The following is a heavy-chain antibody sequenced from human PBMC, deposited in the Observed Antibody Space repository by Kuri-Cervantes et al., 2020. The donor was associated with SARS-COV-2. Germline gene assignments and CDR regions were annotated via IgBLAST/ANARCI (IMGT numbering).Heavy chain of an antibody. CDR1: GGSISSSSYY. CDR2: IYYSGST. V-gene: IGHV4-39*01. D-gene: IGHD3-10*01. Sequence: GSLRLSCTVSGGSISSSSYYWGWIRQPPGKGLEWIRSIYYSGSTYYNPSLKSRVTISVDTSKNQFSLKLSSVTAADTAVYYCAIRVEKGVGDYYYYYYMDVWGKGTTVTVSS. J-gene: IGHJ6*03. CDR3: AIRVEKGVGDYYYYYYMDV.